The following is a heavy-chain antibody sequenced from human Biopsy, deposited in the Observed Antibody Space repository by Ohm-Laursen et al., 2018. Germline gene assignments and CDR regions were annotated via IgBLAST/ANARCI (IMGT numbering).Heavy chain of an antibody. D-gene: IGHD4-11*01. CDR2: ISYTGDT. J-gene: IGHJ4*02. CDR1: GDSISSDF. Sequence: DTLSLTCTVSGDSISSDFWSWIRQTPGKGLEWIGYISYTGDTNYNPSPESRITISLDTSKNQFSLMLSSVTAADTAVYYCARSNGYGDYRFDDWGQGTLVTVAS. CDR3: ARSNGYGDYRFDD. V-gene: IGHV4-59*07.